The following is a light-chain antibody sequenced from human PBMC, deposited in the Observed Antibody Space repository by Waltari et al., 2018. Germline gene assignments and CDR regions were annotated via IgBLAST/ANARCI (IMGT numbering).Light chain of an antibody. CDR2: EVS. CDR1: FRDIRGYDY. V-gene: IGLV2-14*01. J-gene: IGLJ2*01. CDR3: SSYSDSWL. Sequence: QSALTQPASVSGSPGESITISCSGDFRDIRGYDYVSWYQHPPGKAPQLILYEVSHRPAGVSNRFSGSKSGNTASLTISGLQAEDEADYYCSSYSDSWLFGGGTQLTVL.